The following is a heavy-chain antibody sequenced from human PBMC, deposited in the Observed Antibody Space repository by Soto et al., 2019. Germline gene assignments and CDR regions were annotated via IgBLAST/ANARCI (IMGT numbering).Heavy chain of an antibody. CDR3: ARLSHIFPVETYYYHPMDI. V-gene: IGHV4-59*02. D-gene: IGHD3-9*01. CDR1: GGSVDNYH. CDR2: IHSSGYT. J-gene: IGHJ6*02. Sequence: LSLTCSVSGGSVDNYHWSWIRRPPGKGLEWVGYIHSSGYTNYNPSLRSRLTLSVDTSKNQFSLRVSPVTAADTAVYYCARLSHIFPVETYYYHPMDIWGHGITVTVSS.